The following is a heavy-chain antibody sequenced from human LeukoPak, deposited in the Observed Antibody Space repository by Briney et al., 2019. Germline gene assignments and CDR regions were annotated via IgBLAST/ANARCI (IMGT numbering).Heavy chain of an antibody. CDR1: GFTFTSYA. CDR2: ISGSDAGST. CDR3: AKDLHSSSWTDFDY. J-gene: IGHJ4*02. D-gene: IGHD6-13*01. Sequence: GGTLRLSCAVSGFTFTSYAMSWVREAPGKGLEWVSAISGSDAGSTYYADSVKGRFTISRDNSKNTLYLQMNSLRAEDTAVYYCAKDLHSSSWTDFDYWGQGTLVTVSS. V-gene: IGHV3-23*01.